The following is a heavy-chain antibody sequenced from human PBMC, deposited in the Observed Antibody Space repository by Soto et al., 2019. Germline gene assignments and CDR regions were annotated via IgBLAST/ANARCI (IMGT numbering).Heavy chain of an antibody. CDR1: GFTFSSYD. J-gene: IGHJ1*01. Sequence: EVQLLESGGGLVQPGGSLRLSCAASGFTFSSYDMSWVRQAPGKGLEWVSAITGSGGRTYYADSVKGRFTISRDNSKKTLYLRMNSLRAEDTAVYYCAKVRGYSYGGDWGQGTLVTVSS. CDR2: ITGSGGRT. D-gene: IGHD5-18*01. V-gene: IGHV3-23*01. CDR3: AKVRGYSYGGD.